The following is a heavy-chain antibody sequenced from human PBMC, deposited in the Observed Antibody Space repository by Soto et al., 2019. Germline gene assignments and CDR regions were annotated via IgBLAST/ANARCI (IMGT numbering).Heavy chain of an antibody. Sequence: QITLKESGPPLVRPAQTLTLTCAFSGFSLTTTHMGVAWIRQPPGKALEWLALIYWDDDKRYSPSLKNRLAISKDTSRNRVVLTITNMNPEYTGTYFCAHAGDYDLLSFDHWGPGTLVTVSS. D-gene: IGHD4-17*01. CDR2: IYWDDDK. CDR1: GFSLTTTHMG. J-gene: IGHJ4*02. CDR3: AHAGDYDLLSFDH. V-gene: IGHV2-5*02.